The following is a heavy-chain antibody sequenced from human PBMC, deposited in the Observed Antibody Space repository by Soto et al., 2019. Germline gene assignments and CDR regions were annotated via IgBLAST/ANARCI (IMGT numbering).Heavy chain of an antibody. CDR3: GGYCSSTSCYNYYYYGMDV. CDR2: ISGSGGST. J-gene: IGHJ6*02. CDR1: GFTFSSYA. V-gene: IGHV3-23*01. D-gene: IGHD2-2*02. Sequence: GGSLRLSCAASGFTFSSYAMSWVRQAPGKGLEWVSAISGSGGSTYYADSVKGRFTISRDNSKNTLYLQMNSLRAEDTAVYYCGGYCSSTSCYNYYYYGMDVWGQGTTVTVSS.